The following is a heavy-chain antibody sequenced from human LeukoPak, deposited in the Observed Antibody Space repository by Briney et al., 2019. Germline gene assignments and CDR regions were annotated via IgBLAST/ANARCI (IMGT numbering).Heavy chain of an antibody. J-gene: IGHJ3*02. Sequence: GGSLRLSCAASGFTFNNYAMHWVRQAPGKGLEWVAVKSYDGSNKYYADSVKGRFTISRDNSKNTLYLQMNSLRAEDTAVYYCAGDSYGYEAFDIWGQGTMVTVSS. CDR2: KSYDGSNK. CDR1: GFTFNNYA. V-gene: IGHV3-30-3*01. D-gene: IGHD5-18*01. CDR3: AGDSYGYEAFDI.